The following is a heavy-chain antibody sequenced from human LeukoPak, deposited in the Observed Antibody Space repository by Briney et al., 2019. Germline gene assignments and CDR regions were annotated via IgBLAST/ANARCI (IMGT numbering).Heavy chain of an antibody. J-gene: IGHJ4*02. D-gene: IGHD1-26*01. V-gene: IGHV1-69*13. Sequence: ASVKVSCKTSGGTFSSYAISWVLQAPGQGLEWMGGIIPIFGTANYAQKFQGRVTITADESTSTAYMELSSLRSEDTAVYYCARGALSGSYYDFDYWGQGTLVTVSS. CDR2: IIPIFGTA. CDR3: ARGALSGSYYDFDY. CDR1: GGTFSSYA.